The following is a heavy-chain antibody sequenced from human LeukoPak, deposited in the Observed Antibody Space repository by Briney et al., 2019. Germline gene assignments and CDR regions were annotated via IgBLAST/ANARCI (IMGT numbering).Heavy chain of an antibody. V-gene: IGHV1-3*01. CDR3: ARDLTYGSGEGYYYYYGMDV. D-gene: IGHD3-10*01. Sequence: GAPVTVSCKASGYTFTSYAMHWVGQAPGQRLEWMGWINAGNGNTKYSQKFQGRVTITRDTSASTAYMELSSLRSEDTAVYYCARDLTYGSGEGYYYYYGMDVWGKGTTVTVSS. CDR1: GYTFTSYA. J-gene: IGHJ6*04. CDR2: INAGNGNT.